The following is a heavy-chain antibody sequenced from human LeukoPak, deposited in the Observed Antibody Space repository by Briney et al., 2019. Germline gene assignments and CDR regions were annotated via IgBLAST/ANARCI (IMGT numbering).Heavy chain of an antibody. Sequence: SQTLSLTCTVSGGSISSGDYYWSWIRQPPGKGLEWIGYIYYSGSTYYNPSLKSRVTISVDMSKNQFSLKLSSVTAADTAVYYCARDPGENYPYNWFDPWGRGTLVTVSS. D-gene: IGHD5-24*01. V-gene: IGHV4-30-4*08. CDR3: ARDPGENYPYNWFDP. J-gene: IGHJ5*02. CDR1: GGSISSGDYY. CDR2: IYYSGST.